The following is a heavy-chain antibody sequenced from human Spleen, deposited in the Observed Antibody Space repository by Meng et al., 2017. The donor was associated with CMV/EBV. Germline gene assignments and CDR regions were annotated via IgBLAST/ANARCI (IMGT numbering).Heavy chain of an antibody. V-gene: IGHV3-66*02. CDR2: IYSGGST. J-gene: IGHJ6*02. CDR3: ARMGYSNYFPYYYGMDV. CDR1: GFTVSSNY. D-gene: IGHD4-11*01. Sequence: GGSLRLSCAAPGFTVSSNYMSWVRQAPGKGLEWVSVIYSGGSTYYADSVKGRFTISRDNSKNTLYLQMNSLRAEDTAVYYCARMGYSNYFPYYYGMDVWGQGTTVTVSS.